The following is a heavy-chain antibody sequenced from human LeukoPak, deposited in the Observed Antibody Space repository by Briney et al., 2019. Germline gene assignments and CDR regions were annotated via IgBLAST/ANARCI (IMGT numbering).Heavy chain of an antibody. CDR1: GFTFSSYA. V-gene: IGHV3-30-3*01. CDR3: ARKQLWLYYFDY. CDR2: ISYDGSNK. Sequence: GGSLRLSCAASGFTFSSYAMHWVRQAPGKGLEWVAVISYDGSNKYYADSVKGRFTISRDNSKNTVYLQMNSLRAEDTAVYYCARKQLWLYYFDYWGQGTLATVSS. J-gene: IGHJ4*02. D-gene: IGHD5-18*01.